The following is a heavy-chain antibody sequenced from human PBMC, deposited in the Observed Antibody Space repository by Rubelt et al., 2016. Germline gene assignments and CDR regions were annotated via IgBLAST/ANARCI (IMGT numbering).Heavy chain of an antibody. CDR2: ISYSGIA. Sequence: QVQLKESGPGLVKTSQTLSLTSTVSGASLSSGGYFCSWIRHHTGKTLVWIVFISYSGIASSTPSLLSLVSLTHKTSQNKISLNLNTVTAADTAVYYCARVYDGTGFRQYYFDYWGLGILVTVSS. CDR1: GASLSSGGYF. J-gene: IGHJ4*02. D-gene: IGHD3-22*01. CDR3: ARVYDGTGFRQYYFDY. V-gene: IGHV4-31*01.